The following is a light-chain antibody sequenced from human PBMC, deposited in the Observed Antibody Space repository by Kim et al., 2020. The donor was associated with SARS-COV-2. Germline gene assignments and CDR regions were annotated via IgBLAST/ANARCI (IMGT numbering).Light chain of an antibody. CDR3: KQRNNWPLT. Sequence: LAPRDRATLSCRASQGISPYIAWDQQKPGQAPARLIYDASTRATVSPARFSGRGSVGDFTLSISSLETEDFAIYYSKQRNNWPLTFGGGTKVDIK. CDR1: QGISPY. J-gene: IGKJ4*01. V-gene: IGKV3-11*02. CDR2: DAS.